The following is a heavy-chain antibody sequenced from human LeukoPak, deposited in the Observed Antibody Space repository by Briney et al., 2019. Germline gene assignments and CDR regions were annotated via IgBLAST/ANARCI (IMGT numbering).Heavy chain of an antibody. CDR3: ARMGGDFWSGVYYYYMDV. CDR2: ISYDGSNK. V-gene: IGHV3-30-3*01. CDR1: GFTFSSYA. Sequence: GRSLRLSCAASGFTFSSYAMHWVRQAPGKGLEWVAVISYDGSNKYYADSVKGRFTISRDNSKNTLYLQMNSLRAEDTAVYYCARMGGDFWSGVYYYYMDVWGKGTTVTVSS. D-gene: IGHD3-3*01. J-gene: IGHJ6*03.